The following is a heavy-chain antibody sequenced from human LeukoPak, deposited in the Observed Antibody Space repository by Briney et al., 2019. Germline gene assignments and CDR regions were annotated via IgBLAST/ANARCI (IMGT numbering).Heavy chain of an antibody. J-gene: IGHJ6*02. Sequence: SETLSLTCTVSGDSVTTYYWSWIRQPPGRGLEWLGYVYYSGSATYNPSLKSRVTISVDTSKNQFSLRLSSVTAADTAVYYCARDGSNWSNDYYHGVDVWGQGTTVTVSS. V-gene: IGHV4-59*02. CDR1: GDSVTTYY. D-gene: IGHD4-11*01. CDR3: ARDGSNWSNDYYHGVDV. CDR2: VYYSGSA.